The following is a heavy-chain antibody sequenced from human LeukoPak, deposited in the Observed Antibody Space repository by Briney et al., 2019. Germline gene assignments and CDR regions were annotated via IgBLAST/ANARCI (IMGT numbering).Heavy chain of an antibody. D-gene: IGHD4-23*01. V-gene: IGHV3-21*01. J-gene: IGHJ3*02. CDR3: ARGDYGGSDAFDI. Sequence: GGSLRLSCAASGFTFGSYSMNWVRQAPGKGLEWVSSISSSSSYIYYADSVKGRFTISRDNAKNSLYLQMNSLRAEDTAVYYCARGDYGGSDAFDIWGQGTMVTVSS. CDR2: ISSSSSYI. CDR1: GFTFGSYS.